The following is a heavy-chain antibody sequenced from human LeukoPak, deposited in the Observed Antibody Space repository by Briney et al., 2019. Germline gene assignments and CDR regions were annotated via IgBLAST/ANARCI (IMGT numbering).Heavy chain of an antibody. CDR2: MNPNSGNT. J-gene: IGHJ4*02. CDR3: ARGPRFYYGGNSVGDDY. D-gene: IGHD4-23*01. CDR1: GYTFTSYD. V-gene: IGHV1-8*01. Sequence: EASVKVSCKASGYTFTSYDINWVRQATGQGLEWMGWMNPNSGNTGYAQKFQGRVTMTRNTSISTAYMELSSLRSEDTAVYYCARGPRFYYGGNSVGDDYWGQGTLVTVSS.